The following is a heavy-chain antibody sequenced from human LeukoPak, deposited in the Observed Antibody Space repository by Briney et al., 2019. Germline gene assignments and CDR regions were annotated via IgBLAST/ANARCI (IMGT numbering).Heavy chain of an antibody. Sequence: PSETLSLTCAVSGGSISSGGYSWSWIRQPPGTGLEWIGYIYHSGSTYYNPSLKSRVTISVDRSKNQFSLKLSSVTAADTAVYYCACRTDSSGYYYHYWGQGTLVTVSS. CDR3: ACRTDSSGYYYHY. CDR1: GGSISSGGYS. V-gene: IGHV4-30-2*01. J-gene: IGHJ4*02. CDR2: IYHSGST. D-gene: IGHD3-22*01.